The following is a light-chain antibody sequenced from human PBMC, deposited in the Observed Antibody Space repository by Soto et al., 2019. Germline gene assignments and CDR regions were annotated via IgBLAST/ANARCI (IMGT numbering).Light chain of an antibody. CDR1: QSISSW. CDR3: QQYNSYPWT. V-gene: IGKV1-5*01. J-gene: IGKJ1*01. CDR2: DAS. Sequence: DIQMTQSPSTLSASVGDRVTITCRASQSISSWLAWYQQKPGKAPKLLIYDASSLESGVPSRFSGSGSGTEFTLTISSLQPDVFATYYCQQYNSYPWTFGQGTRWIS.